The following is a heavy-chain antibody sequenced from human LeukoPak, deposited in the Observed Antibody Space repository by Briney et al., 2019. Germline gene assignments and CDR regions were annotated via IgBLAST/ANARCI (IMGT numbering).Heavy chain of an antibody. CDR1: GGSISSGDYY. CDR3: ARTSEGRWRYDAFDI. D-gene: IGHD5-24*01. Sequence: SETLSLTCTVSGGSISSGDYYWSWIRQPPGKGLEWIGYIYYSGSTYYNPSLKSRVTISVDTSKNQFSLKLSSVTAADTAVYYCARTSEGRWRYDAFDIWGQGTMVTVSS. J-gene: IGHJ3*02. CDR2: IYYSGST. V-gene: IGHV4-30-4*01.